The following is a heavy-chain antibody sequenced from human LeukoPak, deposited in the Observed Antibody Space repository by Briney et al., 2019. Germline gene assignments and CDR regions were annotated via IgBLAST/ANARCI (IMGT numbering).Heavy chain of an antibody. Sequence: GSLRLSCATSGFTFNIYWMSWVRQVPGKGLEWVANIKHDGTEKYYVDSVKGRFTISRDNAKNSLYLQMNSVRVEDTAVYFCASGFKVGTRNWGQGTLVTVSS. CDR2: IKHDGTEK. D-gene: IGHD4-23*01. CDR3: ASGFKVGTRN. V-gene: IGHV3-7*01. CDR1: GFTFNIYW. J-gene: IGHJ4*02.